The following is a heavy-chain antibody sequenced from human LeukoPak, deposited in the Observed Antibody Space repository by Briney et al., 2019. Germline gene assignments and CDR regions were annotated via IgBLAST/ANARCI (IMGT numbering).Heavy chain of an antibody. CDR2: INHSGST. CDR3: ARVAGAAATPWD. V-gene: IGHV4-34*01. D-gene: IGHD6-13*01. J-gene: IGHJ4*02. Sequence: SETLSLTCAVYGGSFSGYYWSWIRQPPGKGLEWIGEINHSGSTNYNPSLKSRVTISVDTSKNQFSLKLSSVTAADTAVYYCARVAGAAATPWDWGQGTLVTVSS. CDR1: GGSFSGYY.